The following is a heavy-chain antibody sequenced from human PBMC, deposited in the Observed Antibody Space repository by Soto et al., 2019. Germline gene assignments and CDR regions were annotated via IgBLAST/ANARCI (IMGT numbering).Heavy chain of an antibody. CDR1: GGSISSSSYY. D-gene: IGHD3-3*01. J-gene: IGHJ4*02. CDR2: IYYSGST. V-gene: IGHV4-39*01. CDR3: ARHSSYYDFWSGYYRPYYFDY. Sequence: QLQLQESGPGLVKPSETLSLTCTVSGGSISSSSYYWGWIRQPPGKGLEWIGSIYYSGSTYYNPSLKRRVTISVDTSKNQFSLKLSSVTAADTAVYYCARHSSYYDFWSGYYRPYYFDYWGQGTLVTVSS.